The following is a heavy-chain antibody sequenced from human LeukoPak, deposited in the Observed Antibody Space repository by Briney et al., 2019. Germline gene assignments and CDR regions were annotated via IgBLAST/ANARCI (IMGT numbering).Heavy chain of an antibody. CDR3: ARADSTVVTHYFDY. D-gene: IGHD4-23*01. Sequence: ASVKVSCKASGYTFTSYGISWVRQAPGQGLEGMGWISAYNGNTNYAQKLQGRVTMTTDTSTSTAYMELRSLRSDDTAVYYCARADSTVVTHYFDYWGQGTLVTVSS. V-gene: IGHV1-18*01. CDR1: GYTFTSYG. CDR2: ISAYNGNT. J-gene: IGHJ4*02.